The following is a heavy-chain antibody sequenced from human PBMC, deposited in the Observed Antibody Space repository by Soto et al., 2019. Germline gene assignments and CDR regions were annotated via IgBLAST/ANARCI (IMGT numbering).Heavy chain of an antibody. V-gene: IGHV1-18*01. Sequence: ASVKVSCKASGYTFTSYGISWVRQAPGQGLEWMGWISAYNGNTNYAQKLQGRVTMTTDTSTSTAYMELRSLRSDDTAVYYCARILIDELVFGWFDPWGQGTQVTVSS. CDR1: GYTFTSYG. D-gene: IGHD3-3*01. CDR3: ARILIDELVFGWFDP. CDR2: ISAYNGNT. J-gene: IGHJ5*02.